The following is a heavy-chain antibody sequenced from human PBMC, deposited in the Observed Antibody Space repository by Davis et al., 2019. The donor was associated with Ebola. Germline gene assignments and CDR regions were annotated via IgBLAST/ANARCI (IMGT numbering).Heavy chain of an antibody. CDR3: ARDDVDYYGSGSYYNVDY. V-gene: IGHV1-69*13. D-gene: IGHD3-10*01. J-gene: IGHJ4*02. Sequence: SVKVSCKASGGTFSSYAISWVRQAPGQGLEWMGGIIPIFGTANYAQKFQGRVTITADESTSTAYMELSSLRSEDTAVYYCARDDVDYYGSGSYYNVDYWGQGTLVTVSS. CDR1: GGTFSSYA. CDR2: IIPIFGTA.